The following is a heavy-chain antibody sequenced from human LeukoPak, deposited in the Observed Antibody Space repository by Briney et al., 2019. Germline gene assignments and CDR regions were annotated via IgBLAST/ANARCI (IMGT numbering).Heavy chain of an antibody. Sequence: PGGSLGLSCAASGFTFSSYGMHWVRQAPGKGLEWVAVIWYDGSNKYYADSVKGRFTISRDNSKNTLYLQMNSLRAEDTAVYYCARDPGVVVITDHFDYWGQGTLVTVSS. J-gene: IGHJ4*02. D-gene: IGHD3-22*01. CDR2: IWYDGSNK. CDR3: ARDPGVVVITDHFDY. V-gene: IGHV3-33*01. CDR1: GFTFSSYG.